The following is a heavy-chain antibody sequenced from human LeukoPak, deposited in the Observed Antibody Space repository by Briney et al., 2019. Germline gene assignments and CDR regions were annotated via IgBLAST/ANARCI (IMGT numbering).Heavy chain of an antibody. V-gene: IGHV4-34*01. Sequence: PSETLSLTCAVYGGSFSGYYWSWIRQPPGKGLEWIGEINHSGSTNYNPSLKSRVTISVDTSKNQFSLKLSSVTAADTAVYYCARGAIIAAAGTEEGFDYWGQGTLVTVSS. CDR3: ARGAIIAAAGTEEGFDY. D-gene: IGHD6-13*01. CDR2: INHSGST. CDR1: GGSFSGYY. J-gene: IGHJ4*02.